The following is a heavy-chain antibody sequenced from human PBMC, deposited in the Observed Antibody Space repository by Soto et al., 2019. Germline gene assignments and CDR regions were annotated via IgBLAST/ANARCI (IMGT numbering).Heavy chain of an antibody. CDR3: ARGSMIFGVVALSNWFDP. CDR2: INPSGGT. V-gene: IGHV4-34*01. J-gene: IGHJ5*02. CDR1: GGSFSGYS. D-gene: IGHD3-3*01. Sequence: SETLSLTCGVNGGSFSGYSWNWIRQPPGKGLEWIGEINPSGGTKYSLSLNSRVSISVDSSKNQFSLKLTSVTSADTAVYYCARGSMIFGVVALSNWFDPWGQGTLVTVSS.